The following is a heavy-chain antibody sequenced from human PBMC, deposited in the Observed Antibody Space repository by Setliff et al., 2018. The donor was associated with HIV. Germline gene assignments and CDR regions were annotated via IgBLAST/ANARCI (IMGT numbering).Heavy chain of an antibody. V-gene: IGHV1-69*10. Sequence: AASVKVSCKASGGTFSSHAINWVRQAPGQGLEWMGCIIPIVDKTNYAQKFLGRVAITADKSTITAYMELSSLLSEDTAVYYCAREPDYGIRDSFDIWGQGTMVTVSS. J-gene: IGHJ3*02. D-gene: IGHD4-17*01. CDR2: IIPIVDKT. CDR1: GGTFSSHA. CDR3: AREPDYGIRDSFDI.